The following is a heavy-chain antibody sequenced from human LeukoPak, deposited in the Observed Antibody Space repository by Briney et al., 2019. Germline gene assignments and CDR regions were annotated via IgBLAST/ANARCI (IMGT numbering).Heavy chain of an antibody. CDR3: ASISTVTTPTSGWFDP. D-gene: IGHD4-17*01. V-gene: IGHV4-31*03. CDR2: IYYSGST. J-gene: IGHJ5*02. CDR1: GGSISSGGYY. Sequence: SETLSLTCTVSGGSISSGGYYWSWIRQHPGKGLEWIGYIYYSGSTYYNPSLKGRVTISVDTSKNQFSLKLSSVTAADTAVYYCASISTVTTPTSGWFDPWGQGTLVTVSS.